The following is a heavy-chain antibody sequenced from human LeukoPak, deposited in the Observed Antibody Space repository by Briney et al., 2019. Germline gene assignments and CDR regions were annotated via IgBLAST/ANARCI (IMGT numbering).Heavy chain of an antibody. V-gene: IGHV3-7*03. CDR1: GFTFSSYW. D-gene: IGHD2-21*01. Sequence: GGSLRPSCVASGFTFSSYWMSWVRQAPGKGLEWVANINQAGSEEYYVDSVEGRFTISRDNAKNSLYLQLNSLRAEDTAVYYCAIASGGRGGLDSWGQGTLVTVSS. CDR3: AIASGGRGGLDS. CDR2: INQAGSEE. J-gene: IGHJ4*02.